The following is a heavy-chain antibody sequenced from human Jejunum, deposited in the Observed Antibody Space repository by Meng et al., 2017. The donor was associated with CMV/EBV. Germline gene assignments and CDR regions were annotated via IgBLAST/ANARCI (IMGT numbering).Heavy chain of an antibody. D-gene: IGHD2-2*01. CDR2: ISTSGGTT. CDR1: GFSFSSLA. Sequence: SGFSFSSLAMSWVRQAPGKGLEWVSGISTSGGTTYYADSVKGRFTISRDNSKDTLYLQMKSLRAEDTAIYYCAREHDQYHGWFDPWGQGTLVTVSS. V-gene: IGHV3-23*01. CDR3: AREHDQYHGWFDP. J-gene: IGHJ5*02.